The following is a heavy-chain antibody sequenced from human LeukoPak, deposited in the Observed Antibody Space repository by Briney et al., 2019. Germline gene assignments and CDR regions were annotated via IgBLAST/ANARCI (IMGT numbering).Heavy chain of an antibody. V-gene: IGHV3-74*01. CDR1: GFSFNTYW. D-gene: IGHD4-17*01. CDR2: IDGGVSST. Sequence: PGGSLRLSCAASGFSFNTYWMHWVRQAPGKGLVWASRIDGGVSSTIYADSVKGRFTISRDNAENTLYLQMNSLRAEDTAVYYCTRGRYYFDYWGQGTLVTVSS. CDR3: TRGRYYFDY. J-gene: IGHJ4*02.